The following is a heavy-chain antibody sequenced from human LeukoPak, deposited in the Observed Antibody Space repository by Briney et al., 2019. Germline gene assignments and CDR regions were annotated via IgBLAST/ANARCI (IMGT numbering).Heavy chain of an antibody. Sequence: SETLSLTCTVSGGSISSYYWSWIRQPPGKGLEWIGYIYYSGSTNYGPSLKSRVTISVDTSKNQFSLKLSSVTAADTAVYYCARVGATGGDFDYWGQGTLVTVSS. CDR2: IYYSGST. CDR3: ARVGATGGDFDY. CDR1: GGSISSYY. V-gene: IGHV4-59*01. D-gene: IGHD1-26*01. J-gene: IGHJ4*02.